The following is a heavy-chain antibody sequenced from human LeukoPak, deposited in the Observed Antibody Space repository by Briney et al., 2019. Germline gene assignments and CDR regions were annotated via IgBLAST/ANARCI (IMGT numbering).Heavy chain of an antibody. J-gene: IGHJ4*02. V-gene: IGHV3-23*01. CDR1: GFSVSSNY. CDR2: VRGSGTDT. CDR3: AKTSRVNSAYDSPFHY. D-gene: IGHD5-12*01. Sequence: GGSLRLSCAASGFSVSSNYMSWVRQAPGKGLEWVSAVRGSGTDTYYADSVKGRFTISRDNSKNTLYLQMNSLRAEDTAIYYCAKTSRVNSAYDSPFHYWGLGTLVTVSS.